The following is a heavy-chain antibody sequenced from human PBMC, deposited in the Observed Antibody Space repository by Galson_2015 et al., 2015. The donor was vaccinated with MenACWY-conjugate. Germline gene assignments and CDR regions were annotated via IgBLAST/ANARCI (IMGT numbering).Heavy chain of an antibody. V-gene: IGHV7-4-1*02. J-gene: IGHJ5*02. D-gene: IGHD6-19*01. Sequence: SVKVSCKASGYTFTRYAMNWVRQAPGQGLEWMGWINTKTGNPTYAQGFTGRFVFSLDTSVSAAYLQISSLQAEDTAVYYCARTLAVTGSTINWFDPGGQGTLVTVSS. CDR3: ARTLAVTGSTINWFDP. CDR2: INTKTGNP. CDR1: GYTFTRYA.